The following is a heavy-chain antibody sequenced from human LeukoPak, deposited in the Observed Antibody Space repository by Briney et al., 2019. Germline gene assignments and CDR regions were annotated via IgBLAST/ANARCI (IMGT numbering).Heavy chain of an antibody. V-gene: IGHV3-23*01. D-gene: IGHD1-1*01. CDR1: GFTFSSYA. CDR2: ISGSGGST. CDR3: ARDMGTTRDY. J-gene: IGHJ4*02. Sequence: GGSLRLSCSASGFTFSSYAMSWVRQAPGKGLEWVSAISGSGGSTYYADSVKGRFTISRDNAKNSLYLQMNSLSAEDTAVYYCARDMGTTRDYWGQGTLVTVSS.